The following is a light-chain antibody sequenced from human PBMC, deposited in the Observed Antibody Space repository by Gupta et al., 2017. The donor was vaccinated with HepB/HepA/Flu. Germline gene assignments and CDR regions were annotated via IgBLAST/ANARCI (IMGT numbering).Light chain of an antibody. CDR3: QQRSNGPERVT. V-gene: IGKV3-11*01. Sequence: EIVLTQSPATLSLSPGERATLSCRASQSVSSYLAWYQQKPGQAPRLLIYDASNRATGSTARFSGSGAGTDFTLTISSREPEDFAVYYCQQRSNGPERVTFGHGTKVDIK. J-gene: IGKJ3*01. CDR2: DAS. CDR1: QSVSSY.